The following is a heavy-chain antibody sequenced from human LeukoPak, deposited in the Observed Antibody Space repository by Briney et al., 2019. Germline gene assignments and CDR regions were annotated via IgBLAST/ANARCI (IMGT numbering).Heavy chain of an antibody. CDR2: IKQDGSEK. D-gene: IGHD2-15*01. CDR3: ARDVSGGSAALDY. J-gene: IGHJ4*02. Sequence: GGPLRLSCAASGFTFSTFWMSWVRQAPGKGLEWVANIKQDGSEKYYVDSVKGRFTISRDNAKNSLYLQMNSLRAEDTAVYYCARDVSGGSAALDYWGQGTLVTVSS. V-gene: IGHV3-7*01. CDR1: GFTFSTFW.